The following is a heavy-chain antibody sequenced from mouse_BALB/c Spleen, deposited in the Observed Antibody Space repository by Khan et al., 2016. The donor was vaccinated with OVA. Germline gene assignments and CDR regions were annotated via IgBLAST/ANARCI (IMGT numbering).Heavy chain of an antibody. Sequence: QIQLVQSGPELVKPGASVKMSCTASGYTFTDYDIRWVKQRTGQGLEWIGEIYPGSGRTNYNEKFKGKATLTADKSSNTDYMQLSRLTSDHSAVYFYAKIFCGHSYAMSYWGQGTADTVSS. CDR1: GYTFTDYD. D-gene: IGHD1-1*02. CDR2: IYPGSGRT. J-gene: IGHJ4*01. V-gene: IGHV1-77*01. CDR3: AKIFCGHSYAMSY.